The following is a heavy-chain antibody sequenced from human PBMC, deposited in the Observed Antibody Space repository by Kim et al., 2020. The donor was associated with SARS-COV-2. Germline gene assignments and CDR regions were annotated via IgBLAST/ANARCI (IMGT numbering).Heavy chain of an antibody. CDR3: ATPEGYGGNSGWDY. Sequence: QKFQGRVTVTADKSTSTAYMELSSLRSEDTAVYYCATPEGYGGNSGWDYWGQGTLVTVSS. J-gene: IGHJ4*02. V-gene: IGHV1-69*02. D-gene: IGHD2-21*02.